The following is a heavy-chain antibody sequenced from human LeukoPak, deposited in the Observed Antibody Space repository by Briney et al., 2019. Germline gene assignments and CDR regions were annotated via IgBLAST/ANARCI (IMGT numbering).Heavy chain of an antibody. CDR3: ARLLAYGSGGEAFDY. D-gene: IGHD3-10*01. Sequence: AGGSLRLSCAASGFTFSSYGMHWVRQAPGKGLEWVAVISYDGSNKYYADSVKGRFTISRDNSKNTLYLQMNSLRAEDTAVYYCARLLAYGSGGEAFDYWGQGSLVTVSS. J-gene: IGHJ4*02. V-gene: IGHV3-30*03. CDR1: GFTFSSYG. CDR2: ISYDGSNK.